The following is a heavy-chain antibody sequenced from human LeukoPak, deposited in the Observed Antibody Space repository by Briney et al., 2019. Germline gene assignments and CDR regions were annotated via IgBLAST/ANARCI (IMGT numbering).Heavy chain of an antibody. Sequence: GGSLRLSCAAPGFTFSSYGMHWVRQAPGKGLERVAFIRYDGSNKYYADSVKGRFTISRDNSKNTLYLQMNSLRAEDTAVYYCAKDGGREQWLGYYFDYGGQGTLVTVSA. J-gene: IGHJ4*02. CDR2: IRYDGSNK. CDR1: GFTFSSYG. CDR3: AKDGGREQWLGYYFDY. D-gene: IGHD6-19*01. V-gene: IGHV3-30*02.